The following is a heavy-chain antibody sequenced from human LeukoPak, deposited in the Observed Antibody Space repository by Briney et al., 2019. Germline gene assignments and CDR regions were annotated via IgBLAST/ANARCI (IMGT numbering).Heavy chain of an antibody. CDR1: GGSISSYY. J-gene: IGHJ4*02. Sequence: SETLSLTCTVSGGSISSYYWSWIRQPPGKGLEWIGYIYYSGSTNYNPSLKSRVTISVDTSKNQFSLKLSSVTAADTAVYYCARGLDYDSSGYKRGHFDYWGQGTLVTVSS. CDR3: ARGLDYDSSGYKRGHFDY. D-gene: IGHD3-22*01. V-gene: IGHV4-59*01. CDR2: IYYSGST.